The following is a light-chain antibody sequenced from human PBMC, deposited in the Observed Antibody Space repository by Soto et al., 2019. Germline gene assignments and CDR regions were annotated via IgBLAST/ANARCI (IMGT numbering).Light chain of an antibody. CDR3: SSYAGNNNPYV. Sequence: QSVLTQPPSASGSPGQSVTISCTGTSSDVGGYNYVSWYQHHPGKAPKLMVSEVSKRPSGVPDRFSGSKSGNTASLTVSGLQAEDEADYYCSSYAGNNNPYVFGTGTKSPS. CDR2: EVS. CDR1: SSDVGGYNY. V-gene: IGLV2-8*01. J-gene: IGLJ1*01.